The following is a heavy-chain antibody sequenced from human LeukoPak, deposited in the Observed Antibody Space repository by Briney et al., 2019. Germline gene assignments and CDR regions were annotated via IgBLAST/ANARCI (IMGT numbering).Heavy chain of an antibody. Sequence: GRSLRLSCAASGFTFSSFGMHWVRQAPGKGLEWVAVISYDGSEKYYADSVKGRFTISRDNSKNTLYLQMNSLRGEDTAVYYCAKTERSGSYDYWGQGTLVTVSS. D-gene: IGHD1-26*01. CDR3: AKTERSGSYDY. J-gene: IGHJ4*02. V-gene: IGHV3-30*18. CDR2: ISYDGSEK. CDR1: GFTFSSFG.